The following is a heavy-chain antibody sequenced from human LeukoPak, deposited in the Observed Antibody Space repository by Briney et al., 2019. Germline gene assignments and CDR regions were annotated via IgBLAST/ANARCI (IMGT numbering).Heavy chain of an antibody. V-gene: IGHV4-38-2*02. CDR1: GYSISSGYC. CDR2: IYHSGST. D-gene: IGHD6-19*01. Sequence: SETLSLTCTVSGYSISSGYCWGWIRQPPGKGLEWIGYIYHSGSTYYNPSLKSRVTLSVDTSKNQFFLKLSSVTAADTAVYYCARRNVGYRSGQLDYWGQGTLVTVSS. J-gene: IGHJ4*02. CDR3: ARRNVGYRSGQLDY.